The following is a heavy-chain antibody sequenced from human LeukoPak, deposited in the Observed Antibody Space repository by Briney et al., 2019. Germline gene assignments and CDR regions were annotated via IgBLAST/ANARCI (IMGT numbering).Heavy chain of an antibody. Sequence: SETLSLTCTVSGGSISNRSYYWGWIRQPPGKGLEGIGNIDYSGSAYYNSSLKSRVTISVDTSKNQFSLRLSSVTAADTAVYYCARDPGYYGSGSRGAFDYWGQGTLVTVSS. J-gene: IGHJ4*02. D-gene: IGHD3-10*01. V-gene: IGHV4-39*07. CDR3: ARDPGYYGSGSRGAFDY. CDR2: IDYSGSA. CDR1: GGSISNRSYY.